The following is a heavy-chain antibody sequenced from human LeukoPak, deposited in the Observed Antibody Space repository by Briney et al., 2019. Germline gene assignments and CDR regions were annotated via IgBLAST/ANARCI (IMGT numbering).Heavy chain of an antibody. J-gene: IGHJ4*02. Sequence: SETLPLTCAVYGGSFSGYYWSWIRQPPGKGLEWIGEINHSGSTNYNPSLKSRVTISVDTSKNQFSLKLSSVTAADTAVYYCARGAKLYDSSGYYRGSYYFDYWGRGTLVTVSS. V-gene: IGHV4-34*01. CDR3: ARGAKLYDSSGYYRGSYYFDY. CDR2: INHSGST. D-gene: IGHD3-22*01. CDR1: GGSFSGYY.